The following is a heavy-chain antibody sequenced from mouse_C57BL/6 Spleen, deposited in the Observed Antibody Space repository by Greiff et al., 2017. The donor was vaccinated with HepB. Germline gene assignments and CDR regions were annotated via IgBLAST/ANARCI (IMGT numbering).Heavy chain of an antibody. J-gene: IGHJ1*03. CDR2: INPADSYT. V-gene: IGHV1-59*01. CDR1: GYTFTSYW. Sequence: QVQLQQPGAELVRPGTSVKLSCKASGYTFTSYWMHWVKQRPGQGLEWIGVINPADSYTNYNQKFKGKATLTVDTSSSTAYMQLSSLTSEDSAVYYCAPKSGSSYDWYFDVWGTGTTVTVSS. CDR3: APKSGSSYDWYFDV. D-gene: IGHD1-1*01.